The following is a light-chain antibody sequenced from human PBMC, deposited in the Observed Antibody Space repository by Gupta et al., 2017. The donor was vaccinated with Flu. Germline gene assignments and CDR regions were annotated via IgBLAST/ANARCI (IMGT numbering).Light chain of an antibody. CDR2: RNN. V-gene: IGLV1-47*01. CDR1: SPNIGVNS. J-gene: IGLJ3*02. Sequence: QSVLTPPPSSAGPPGHRVTIPCSGGSPNIGVNSVYWYQQLPGPAPKLLIYRNNQRPSGVPVRISASKSGTSASLAISGPRTEDEAEYYCAAWDDSLSGLVFGGGTKLTVL. CDR3: AAWDDSLSGLV.